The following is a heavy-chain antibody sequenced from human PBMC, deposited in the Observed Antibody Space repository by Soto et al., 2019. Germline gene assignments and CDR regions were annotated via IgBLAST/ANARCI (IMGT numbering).Heavy chain of an antibody. CDR3: AREKDSTMAPSFDY. D-gene: IGHD2-15*01. J-gene: IGHJ4*02. CDR1: GFTFSSYA. CDR2: IWYDGSNK. Sequence: GGSLRLSCAASGFTFSSYAMSWVRQAPGKGLEWVARIWYDGSNKDYGDSVKGRFTISRDNSKNTLYLQVNSLRAEDTAVYFCAREKDSTMAPSFDYWGQGTLVTVSS. V-gene: IGHV3-33*08.